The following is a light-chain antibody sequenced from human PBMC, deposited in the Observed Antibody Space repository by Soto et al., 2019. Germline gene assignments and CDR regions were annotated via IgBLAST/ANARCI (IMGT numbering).Light chain of an antibody. V-gene: IGKV3-15*01. CDR3: QQYNNWPPYT. J-gene: IGKJ2*01. Sequence: EIVMTQSQATLSVSPGERATLSCRASQSVSSNLAWYQQKPGQAPRLLIYGASTRATGIPAWFNGSGFWTEHTLTNRSLQSEDFAVYYCQQYNNWPPYTYGQGTKLEIK. CDR1: QSVSSN. CDR2: GAS.